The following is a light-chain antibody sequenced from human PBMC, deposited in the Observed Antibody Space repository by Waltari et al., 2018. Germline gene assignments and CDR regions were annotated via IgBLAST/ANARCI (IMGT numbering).Light chain of an antibody. V-gene: IGKV3-20*01. CDR1: QSVGRS. CDR2: DAS. CDR3: QKYVNLPAT. J-gene: IGKJ1*01. Sequence: ATRSCRASQSVGRSLAWYQKKPGQAPRLLIYDASSRATAIPDRFSGSGSGTDFSLTISRLEPEDFAVYYCQKYVNLPATFGQGTTVEIK.